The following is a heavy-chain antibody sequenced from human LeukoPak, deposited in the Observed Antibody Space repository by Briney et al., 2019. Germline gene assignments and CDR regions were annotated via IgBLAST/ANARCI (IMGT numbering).Heavy chain of an antibody. CDR3: ARAELRYFDWPPGDY. J-gene: IGHJ4*02. CDR1: GGTFSSYA. CDR2: MNPNSGNT. D-gene: IGHD3-9*01. Sequence: ASVKVSCKASGGTFSSYAISWVRQAPGQGLEWMGWMNPNSGNTGYAQKFQGRVTISRNTSISTAYMELSSLRSEDTAVYYCARAELRYFDWPPGDYWGQGTLVTVSS. V-gene: IGHV1-8*03.